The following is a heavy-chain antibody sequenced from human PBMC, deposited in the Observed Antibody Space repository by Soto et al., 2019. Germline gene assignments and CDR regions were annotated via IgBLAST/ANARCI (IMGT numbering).Heavy chain of an antibody. CDR3: ATQMENYNDSSGYYSNWFDP. J-gene: IGHJ5*02. Sequence: SETLSLTCTVSGGSISSYYWSWIRQPAGKGLEWIGRIYTSGSTNYNPSLKSRVTMSVDTSKNQFSLKLSSVTAADTAVYYCATQMENYNDSSGYYSNWFDPWGQGTLVTVSS. CDR1: GGSISSYY. D-gene: IGHD3-22*01. V-gene: IGHV4-4*07. CDR2: IYTSGST.